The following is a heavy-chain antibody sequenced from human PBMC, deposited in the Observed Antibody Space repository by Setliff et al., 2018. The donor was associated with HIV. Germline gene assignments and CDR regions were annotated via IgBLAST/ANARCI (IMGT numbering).Heavy chain of an antibody. CDR3: ARDGVTGVAVAGTNLF. CDR1: GFPFTDYY. D-gene: IGHD6-19*01. J-gene: IGHJ1*01. V-gene: IGHV3-11*04. CDR2: ISSSGSTI. Sequence: GGSLRFSCAASGFPFTDYYMSWVRQAQGKGLEWVSYISSSGSTINYADSVKGRFTISRDNAKNSLFLQMTSLRAEDTAVYYCARDGVTGVAVAGTNLFWGLGTLVTVSS.